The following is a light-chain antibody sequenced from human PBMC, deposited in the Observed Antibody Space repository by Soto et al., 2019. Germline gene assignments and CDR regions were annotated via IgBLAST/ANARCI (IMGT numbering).Light chain of an antibody. CDR2: AAS. V-gene: IGKV1-39*01. J-gene: IGKJ2*01. Sequence: DIQVTQSPSSLSASLGDRVTITCRASQSISTYLNWYQQQPGKAPRLPIYAASHLQSGVPSRFSGSESVTDFTLTITRLQPEDFATYYCQHSYNSPPYTFGQGTKLVIK. CDR1: QSISTY. CDR3: QHSYNSPPYT.